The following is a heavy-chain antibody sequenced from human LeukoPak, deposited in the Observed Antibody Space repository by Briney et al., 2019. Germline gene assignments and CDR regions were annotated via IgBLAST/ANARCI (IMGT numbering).Heavy chain of an antibody. D-gene: IGHD3-22*01. CDR1: GFTFNSYA. CDR2: ISSSGNNT. J-gene: IGHJ4*02. CDR3: ASALNYYDSSGYYPGPIDY. Sequence: GGSLRLSCAASGFTFNSYAMNWVRQAPGKGLEWVSTISSSGNNTYYTDSVKGRFTISRDNSKNTLFLQMNSLRVDDTAVYYCASALNYYDSSGYYPGPIDYWGQGTLVTVSS. V-gene: IGHV3-23*01.